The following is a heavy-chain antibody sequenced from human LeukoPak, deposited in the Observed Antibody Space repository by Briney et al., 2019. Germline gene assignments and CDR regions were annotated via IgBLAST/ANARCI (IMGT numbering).Heavy chain of an antibody. CDR1: GFTVSSNY. J-gene: IGHJ4*02. CDR3: ARVLAARHFDY. D-gene: IGHD6-6*01. Sequence: GGSLRLSCAASGFTVSSNYMSWVHQAPGKGLEGVSFIYSDGSTYYADSVKGRFTISRDNSKNTMFLQMNSLRAEDTAVYYCARVLAARHFDYWGQGTLVTVSS. CDR2: IYSDGST. V-gene: IGHV3-66*01.